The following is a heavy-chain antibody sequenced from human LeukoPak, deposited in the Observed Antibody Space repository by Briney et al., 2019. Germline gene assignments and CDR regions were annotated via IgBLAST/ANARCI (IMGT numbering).Heavy chain of an antibody. J-gene: IGHJ4*02. V-gene: IGHV1-2*02. Sequence: ASVKVSCKASGYTFTGYYMHCVRQAPGQGVEWSVCIDPNSGGTNFARKFQGRVTMTRDTSINMVYMELSSLRSDDTAVYYCARDRLTVGATTMLYWGQGTLVTVSS. CDR3: ARDRLTVGATTMLY. CDR1: GYTFTGYY. CDR2: IDPNSGGT. D-gene: IGHD1-26*01.